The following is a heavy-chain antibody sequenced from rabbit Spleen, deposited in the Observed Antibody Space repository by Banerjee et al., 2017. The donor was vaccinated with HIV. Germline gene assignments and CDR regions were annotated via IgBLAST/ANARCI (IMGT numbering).Heavy chain of an antibody. CDR1: GFYFSSYG. V-gene: IGHV1S47*01. CDR2: IDPVFGST. D-gene: IGHD4-1*01. J-gene: IGHJ4*01. CDR3: VRDRHSGGWGVPLYYFNL. Sequence: QEQLVESGGGLVQPGGSLKLSCKASGFYFSSYGVSWVRQAPGKGLEWIAYIDPVFGSTYYASWVNGRFTISSDNAQNTLYLQLNSLTAADTATYFCVRDRHSGGWGVPLYYFNLWGPGTLVTVS.